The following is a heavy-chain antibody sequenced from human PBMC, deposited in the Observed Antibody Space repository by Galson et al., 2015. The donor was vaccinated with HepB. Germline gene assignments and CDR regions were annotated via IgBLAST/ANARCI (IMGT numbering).Heavy chain of an antibody. CDR3: ARPPMGWARGYIDY. CDR2: INHSGST. V-gene: IGHV4-34*01. CDR1: GGSFSGYY. Sequence: TLSLTCAVYGGSFSGYYWSWIRQPPGKGLEWIGEINHSGSTNYNPSLKSRVTISVDTSKNQFSLKLSSVTAADTAVYYCARPPMGWARGYIDYWGQGTLVTVSS. D-gene: IGHD3-10*01. J-gene: IGHJ4*02.